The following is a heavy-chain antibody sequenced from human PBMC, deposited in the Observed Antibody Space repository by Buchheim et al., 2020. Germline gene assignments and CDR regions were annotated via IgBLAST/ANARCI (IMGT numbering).Heavy chain of an antibody. CDR2: IYSGGST. CDR3: ARDISNWSNYYYYGMDV. CDR1: GFTVSSNY. Sequence: EVQLVESGGGLVQPGGSLRLSCAASGFTVSSNYMSWVRQAPGKGLEWVSVIYSGGSTYYADSVKGRFTISSDNSKNTLYLQMNSLRAEDTAVYYCARDISNWSNYYYYGMDVWGQGTT. J-gene: IGHJ6*02. D-gene: IGHD1-20*01. V-gene: IGHV3-66*01.